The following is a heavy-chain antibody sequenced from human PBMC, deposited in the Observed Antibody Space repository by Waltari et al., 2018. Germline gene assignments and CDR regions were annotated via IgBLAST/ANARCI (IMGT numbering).Heavy chain of an antibody. CDR1: GYTFTSYD. CDR3: ARARGYFDSFDAFDI. V-gene: IGHV1-8*01. J-gene: IGHJ3*02. D-gene: IGHD3-9*01. CDR2: LDPHSGTT. Sequence: QVQLVQSGAEVRKPGASVKVSCKASGYTFTSYDINWVRQATGQGVQWRGWLDPHSGTTGYAQKFQGRVTIARNASISTAYLELSSLRSEDTALYYCARARGYFDSFDAFDIWGQGTMVTVSS.